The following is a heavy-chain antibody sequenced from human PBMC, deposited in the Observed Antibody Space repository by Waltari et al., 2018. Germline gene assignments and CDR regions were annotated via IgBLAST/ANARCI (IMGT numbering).Heavy chain of an antibody. D-gene: IGHD1-26*01. CDR3: ASKVGATDDAFDI. CDR1: GGSISSYY. Sequence: QVQLQESGPGLVKPSETLSLTCTVSGGSISSYYWSWIRQPPGKGLEWIGYIYYRGSTNYNPSLKSRVTISVDTSKNQFSLKLSSVTAADTAVYYCASKVGATDDAFDIWGQGTMVTVSS. CDR2: IYYRGST. V-gene: IGHV4-59*01. J-gene: IGHJ3*02.